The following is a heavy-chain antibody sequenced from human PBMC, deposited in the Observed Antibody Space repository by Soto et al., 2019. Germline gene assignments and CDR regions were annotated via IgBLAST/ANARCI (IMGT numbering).Heavy chain of an antibody. CDR1: GGSISSYY. J-gene: IGHJ3*02. CDR2: IYYSGST. D-gene: IGHD4-4*01. V-gene: IGHV4-59*01. CDR3: AREMATVSLGAGAFDI. Sequence: SETLSLTCTVSGGSISSYYWSWIRQPPGKGLEWIGYIYYSGSTNYNPSLKSRGTISVDTSKNQFSLKLSSVTAADTAVYYCAREMATVSLGAGAFDIWGQGTMVTVS.